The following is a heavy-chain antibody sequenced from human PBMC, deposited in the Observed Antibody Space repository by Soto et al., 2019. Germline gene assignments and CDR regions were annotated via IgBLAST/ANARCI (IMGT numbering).Heavy chain of an antibody. V-gene: IGHV3-48*02. CDR2: ISSTSNTI. Sequence: SLRLSCAASGISFSSYSMNWVRQAPGKGLEWVSYISSTSNTIYYADSVKGRFTISRDNAKNSLCLQMNSLRDEDTAVYYCARAKYSEDYIYYYYGMDVWGQGTTVTVSS. CDR3: ARAKYSEDYIYYYYGMDV. CDR1: GISFSSYS. J-gene: IGHJ6*02. D-gene: IGHD5-12*01.